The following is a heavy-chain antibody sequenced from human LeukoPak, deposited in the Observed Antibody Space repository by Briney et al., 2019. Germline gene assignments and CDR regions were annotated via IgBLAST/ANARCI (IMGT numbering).Heavy chain of an antibody. Sequence: GGSLRLSCAASGLTVSSDYMSWVRQAPGKGLEWVSVIYSGGGTYYADSVRGRFTISRDNSKNTLYLQLNSLRAEDTAVYYCARYPYSTSSWSDPWGQGTLVTVFS. CDR2: IYSGGGT. D-gene: IGHD6-6*01. CDR1: GLTVSSDY. J-gene: IGHJ5*02. V-gene: IGHV3-66*01. CDR3: ARYPYSTSSWSDP.